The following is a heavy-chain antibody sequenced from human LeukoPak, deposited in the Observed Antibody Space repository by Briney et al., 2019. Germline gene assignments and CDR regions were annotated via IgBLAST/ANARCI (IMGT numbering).Heavy chain of an antibody. V-gene: IGHV3-30*18. CDR3: AKVVTAIPNYFDY. Sequence: GGSLRLSCAASGFTFSSYGMHWVRQAPGKGLEWVAVISYDGSNKYYADSVKGRFTISRDNSKNTLYLQMNSLRAEDTAVYYCAKVVTAIPNYFDYWGQGTLVTVSS. CDR1: GFTFSSYG. J-gene: IGHJ4*02. CDR2: ISYDGSNK. D-gene: IGHD2-21*02.